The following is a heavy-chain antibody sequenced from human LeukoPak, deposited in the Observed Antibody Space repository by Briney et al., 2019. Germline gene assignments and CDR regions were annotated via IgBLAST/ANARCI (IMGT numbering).Heavy chain of an antibody. CDR2: ISSSSSYI. D-gene: IGHD2-2*01. J-gene: IGHJ5*02. Sequence: GGSLRLSCAASGFTFSSYSMNWVRQAPGKGLEWVSSISSSSSYIYYADSVKGRFTISRDNAKNSLYLQMNSLRAEDTAVYYCARDSDIVVVPAALHPWGQGTLVTVSS. CDR3: ARDSDIVVVPAALHP. CDR1: GFTFSSYS. V-gene: IGHV3-21*01.